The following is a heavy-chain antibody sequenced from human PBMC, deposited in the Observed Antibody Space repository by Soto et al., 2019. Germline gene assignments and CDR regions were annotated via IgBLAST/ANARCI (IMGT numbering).Heavy chain of an antibody. CDR1: GFTFSTYG. J-gene: IGHJ6*02. D-gene: IGHD2-2*01. CDR2: ISYDGRNK. Sequence: QVQLVESGGGVVQPGRSLRLSCVASGFTFSTYGMHWVRQAPGKGLEWVAVISYDGRNKYYADSVKGRLTISRDNSKNTAYLQMNSLRGEDTAVYYCAKGQHCSTTSCYFYHYGMDVWGQGTTVAVSS. V-gene: IGHV3-30*18. CDR3: AKGQHCSTTSCYFYHYGMDV.